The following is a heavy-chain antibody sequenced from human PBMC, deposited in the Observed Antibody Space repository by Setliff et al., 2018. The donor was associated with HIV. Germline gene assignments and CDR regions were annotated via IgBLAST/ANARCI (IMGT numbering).Heavy chain of an antibody. CDR1: GYTFTSYG. J-gene: IGHJ6*02. V-gene: IGHV1-18*01. Sequence: GASVKVSCKASGYTFTSYGISWVRQAPGQGLEWMGWISAYNGNTNYAQKLQGRVTMTTDTSASTAYMELSSLRSEDTALYYCVRDSGDDYSDYYYYGMDVWGQGTTVTVSS. CDR2: ISAYNGNT. D-gene: IGHD4-4*01. CDR3: VRDSGDDYSDYYYYGMDV.